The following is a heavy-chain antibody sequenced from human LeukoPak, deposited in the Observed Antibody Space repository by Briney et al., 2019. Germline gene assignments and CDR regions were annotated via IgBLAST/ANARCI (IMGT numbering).Heavy chain of an antibody. CDR2: IIPIFGTA. CDR1: GGTFSSYA. V-gene: IGHV1-69*13. J-gene: IGHJ6*02. D-gene: IGHD2-2*02. Sequence: SVKVSCKASGGTFSSYAVSWVRQAPGQGLEWMGGIIPIFGTANYAQKFQGRVTITADESTSTAYMELSSLRSEDTAVYYCARGLAPAAILGQPRTYYYYYYGMDVWGQGTTVTVSS. CDR3: ARGLAPAAILGQPRTYYYYYYGMDV.